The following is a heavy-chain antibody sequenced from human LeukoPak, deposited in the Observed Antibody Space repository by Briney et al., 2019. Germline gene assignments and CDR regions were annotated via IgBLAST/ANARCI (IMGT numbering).Heavy chain of an antibody. V-gene: IGHV4-61*02. CDR3: AREAARLFDY. J-gene: IGHJ4*02. Sequence: PSQTLSLTCTVSGGSISSGSYYWSWIRQPAGKGLEWIGRIYTSGSTNYNPSLKSRVTISVDTSKNQFSLKLSSVTAADTAVYYCAREAARLFDYWGQGTLVTVSS. CDR2: IYTSGST. D-gene: IGHD6-6*01. CDR1: GGSISSGSYY.